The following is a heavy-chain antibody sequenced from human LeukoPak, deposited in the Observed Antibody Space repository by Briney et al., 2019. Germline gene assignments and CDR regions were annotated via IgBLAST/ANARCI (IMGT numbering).Heavy chain of an antibody. CDR3: ARDLYSGYDYGSDY. Sequence: SETLSLTCTVSGGSISSSSYYWGWIRQPPGKGLEWIGSMYYSGSTYYNPSLKSRVTMSGDTSKNQFSLKLSSVTAADTAVYYCARDLYSGYDYGSDYWGQGTLVTVSS. J-gene: IGHJ4*02. D-gene: IGHD5-12*01. CDR1: GGSISSSSYY. V-gene: IGHV4-39*07. CDR2: MYYSGST.